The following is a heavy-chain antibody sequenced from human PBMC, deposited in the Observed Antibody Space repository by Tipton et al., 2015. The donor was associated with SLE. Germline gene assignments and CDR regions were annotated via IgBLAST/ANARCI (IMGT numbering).Heavy chain of an antibody. Sequence: SLRLSCAASGFTFSDYYMSWIRQAPGKGLEWVSYITSSTGYTNYADSVRGRFTISRDNAKNSLYLQMSSLRAEDTAVYYCARDQSSGWYHNAFDIWGQGTMVTVSS. CDR2: ITSSTGYT. CDR3: ARDQSSGWYHNAFDI. J-gene: IGHJ3*02. D-gene: IGHD6-19*01. V-gene: IGHV3-11*06. CDR1: GFTFSDYY.